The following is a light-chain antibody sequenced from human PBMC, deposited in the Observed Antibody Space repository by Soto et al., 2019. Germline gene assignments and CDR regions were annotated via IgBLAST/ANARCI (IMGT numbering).Light chain of an antibody. J-gene: IGKJ1*01. Sequence: DIQMTQSPSSLSASVGDRVTITCRASQSIGSYLSWYQQIPGKAPNLLIYAASSLQSGVPSRFSGSGSGTDFTLTISSLQPEDFASYYCQQSYSTPWTFGQGTKVEIK. CDR2: AAS. V-gene: IGKV1-39*01. CDR3: QQSYSTPWT. CDR1: QSIGSY.